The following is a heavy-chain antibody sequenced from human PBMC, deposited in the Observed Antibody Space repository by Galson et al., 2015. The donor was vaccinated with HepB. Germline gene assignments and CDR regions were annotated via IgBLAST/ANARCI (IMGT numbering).Heavy chain of an antibody. Sequence: LTCTVSGGSINTHYWIWIRQPPGKNLEWIGYVHHSEGSDYNPSLNNRVTMSVDTSKNQVSLKLTSVTAADTAVYYCAREGTDDYNYFDYWGPGTLVTVSS. J-gene: IGHJ4*02. D-gene: IGHD5-24*01. CDR2: VHHSEGS. CDR1: GGSINTHY. CDR3: AREGTDDYNYFDY. V-gene: IGHV4-59*11.